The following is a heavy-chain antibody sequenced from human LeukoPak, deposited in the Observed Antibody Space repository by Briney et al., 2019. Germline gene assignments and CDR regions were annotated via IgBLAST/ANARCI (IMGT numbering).Heavy chain of an antibody. Sequence: PSQTLSLTCAVSGGSVSSANWWSWVRQPPGRGLEWIGEIYHSGSTNYNPSVKSRVTTSVDRPKNQFSLTLRSVTAADTAVYYCVRVRRQLHNFDNWGQGTLVTVSS. CDR2: IYHSGST. J-gene: IGHJ4*02. CDR3: VRVRRQLHNFDN. V-gene: IGHV4-4*02. D-gene: IGHD6-6*01. CDR1: GGSVSSANW.